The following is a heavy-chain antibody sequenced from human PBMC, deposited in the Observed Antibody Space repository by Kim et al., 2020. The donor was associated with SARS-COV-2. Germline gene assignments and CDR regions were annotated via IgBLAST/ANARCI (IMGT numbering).Heavy chain of an antibody. Sequence: GGSLRLSCAASGFTFSDYYMSWIRQAPGKGLEWVSYISSSSSYTNYADSVKGRFTISRDNAKNSLYLQMNSLRAEDTAVYYCARLPVTTFVEYWGQGTLVTVSS. CDR2: ISSSSSYT. CDR1: GFTFSDYY. V-gene: IGHV3-11*06. D-gene: IGHD4-17*01. J-gene: IGHJ4*02. CDR3: ARLPVTTFVEY.